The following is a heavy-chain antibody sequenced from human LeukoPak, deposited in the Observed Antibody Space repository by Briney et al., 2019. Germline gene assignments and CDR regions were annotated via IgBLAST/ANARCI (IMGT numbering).Heavy chain of an antibody. CDR3: ASSGMVHAQKGSSWYGGLDP. Sequence: ASVKVSCKASGYTFTGYYMHWVRQAPGQGLEWMGWINPNSGGTNYARKFQGRVTMTRDTSISTAYMELSRLRSDDTAVYYCASSGMVHAQKGSSWYGGLDPWGQGTLVTVSS. CDR2: INPNSGGT. J-gene: IGHJ5*02. V-gene: IGHV1-2*02. D-gene: IGHD6-13*01. CDR1: GYTFTGYY.